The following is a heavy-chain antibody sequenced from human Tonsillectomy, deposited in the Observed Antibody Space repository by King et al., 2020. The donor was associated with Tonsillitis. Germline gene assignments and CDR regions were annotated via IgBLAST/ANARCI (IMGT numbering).Heavy chain of an antibody. CDR1: GGSFSGYY. J-gene: IGHJ4*02. CDR2: ISHSGST. V-gene: IGHV4-34*01. D-gene: IGHD3-3*01. Sequence: VQLQQWGAGLLKPSETLSLTCGVYGGSFSGYYWSWIRQPPGKGLEWIGEISHSGSTSYNPSLKSRATISVDTSKNQFSLKLSSVTAADTAVYYCARGPWHYDFWSGYSYWGQGTLVTVSS. CDR3: ARGPWHYDFWSGYSY.